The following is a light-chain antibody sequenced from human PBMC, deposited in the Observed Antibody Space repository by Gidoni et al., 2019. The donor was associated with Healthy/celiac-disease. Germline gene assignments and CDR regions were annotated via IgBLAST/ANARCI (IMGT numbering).Light chain of an antibody. V-gene: IGKV1-33*01. Sequence: DIQMTQSPSSLSASVGDRVTITCQARQDISNYLNWYQQKPGKAPKLLIYDASNLETGVPSRFSGSGSGTDFTFTISSLQPEDIATYYCQLVFTFGPGTKVDIK. CDR3: QLVFT. CDR2: DAS. CDR1: QDISNY. J-gene: IGKJ3*01.